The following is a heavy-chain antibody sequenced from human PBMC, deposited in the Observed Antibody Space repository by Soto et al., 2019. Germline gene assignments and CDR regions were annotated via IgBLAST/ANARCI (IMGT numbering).Heavy chain of an antibody. D-gene: IGHD5-12*01. J-gene: IGHJ4*02. Sequence: SGPTLVNPTQTLTLTCTFSGFSFTTAGVAVGWIRQTPGGALEWLTLIYYNNDRRFSPSLKTRLTITGDTSKNQVVLSLTNVDPGDTATYFCAHSDGGYEIIYFDFWGQGIPVTVSS. CDR1: GFSFTTAGVA. V-gene: IGHV2-5*01. CDR2: IYYNNDR. CDR3: AHSDGGYEIIYFDF.